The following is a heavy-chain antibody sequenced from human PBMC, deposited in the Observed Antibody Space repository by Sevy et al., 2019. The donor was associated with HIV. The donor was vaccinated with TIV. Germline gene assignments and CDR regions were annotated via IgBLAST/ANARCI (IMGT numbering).Heavy chain of an antibody. CDR2: IWYDGSNK. J-gene: IGHJ6*02. CDR3: ARSQPEQWMVRYYYYGMDV. V-gene: IGHV3-33*01. Sequence: GGSLRLSCAASGFTFSSYGMHWVRQAPGKGLEWVAVIWYDGSNKYYADSVKGRFTISRDNSKNTLYLQMNSLRAEDTAVYYCARSQPEQWMVRYYYYGMDVWGQGTTVTVSS. CDR1: GFTFSSYG. D-gene: IGHD6-19*01.